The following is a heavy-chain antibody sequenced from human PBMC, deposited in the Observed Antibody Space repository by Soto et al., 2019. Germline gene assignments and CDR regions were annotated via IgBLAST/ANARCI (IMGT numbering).Heavy chain of an antibody. D-gene: IGHD2-2*01. CDR2: IIAGNGNT. J-gene: IGHJ4*02. CDR1: GYTFTNYA. V-gene: IGHV1-3*01. CDR3: AGEGYCSSTSCFDY. Sequence: QVQLVQSGAEVKKPGASVKVSCKASGYTFTNYAMHWVRQAPGQRLEWMGWIIAGNGNTKYSQKFQGRVTITRDTSASTAYMGLRSLRSADTAVYYCAGEGYCSSTSCFDYWGQGTLVTVSS.